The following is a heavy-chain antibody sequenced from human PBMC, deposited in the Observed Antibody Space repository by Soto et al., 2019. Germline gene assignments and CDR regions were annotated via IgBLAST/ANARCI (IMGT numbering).Heavy chain of an antibody. CDR2: IYYSGST. J-gene: IGHJ6*02. V-gene: IGHV4-30-4*01. CDR1: GGCISSGDYY. Sequence: SQTLSRTCTVAGGCISSGDYYWSWIRQPPGKGLEWIGYIYYSGSTYYNPSLKSRVTIAVDTSKNQFSLKLSSVTAADTAVYYCARHPLQLQWLGMDVWGQGTTVTVSS. D-gene: IGHD3-10*01. CDR3: ARHPLQLQWLGMDV.